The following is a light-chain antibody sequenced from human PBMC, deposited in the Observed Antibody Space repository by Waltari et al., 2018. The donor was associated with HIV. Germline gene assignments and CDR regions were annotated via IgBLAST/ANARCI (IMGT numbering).Light chain of an antibody. V-gene: IGLV1-51*02. CDR3: GTWDSSLVWV. Sequence: QSALTQPPSVSAAPGQKVTISCSGSSSNIGNNYVSWYQQLPGTAPKLLIYENNKRPSGIPDRFSGSKSGTSATLGITGLQTGDEADYYCGTWDSSLVWVFGGGTKLTVL. CDR1: SSNIGNNY. CDR2: ENN. J-gene: IGLJ3*02.